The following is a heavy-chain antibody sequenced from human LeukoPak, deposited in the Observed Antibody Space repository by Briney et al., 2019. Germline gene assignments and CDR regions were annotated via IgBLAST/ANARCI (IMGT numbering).Heavy chain of an antibody. J-gene: IGHJ5*02. Sequence: TSETLSLTCTVSGGSVSSYYWSWIREPPGKGLGWIACIYYSGSTKYNPSLKSRVTISLDRSKNQFSLKLRSVTAADTAVYYCARLQVHCGGDCYTRWFDPWGQGTLVTVSS. D-gene: IGHD2-21*02. CDR3: ARLQVHCGGDCYTRWFDP. V-gene: IGHV4-59*08. CDR1: GGSVSSYY. CDR2: IYYSGST.